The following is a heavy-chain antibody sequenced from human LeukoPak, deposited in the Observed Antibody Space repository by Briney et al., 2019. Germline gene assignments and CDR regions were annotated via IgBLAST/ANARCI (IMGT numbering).Heavy chain of an antibody. CDR1: GGSISSSGYY. D-gene: IGHD4-17*01. CDR2: IHNSGGT. Sequence: NPSETLSLTCTVSGGSISSSGYYWGWIRQPPGKGLEWIGSIHNSGGTYYNPSLNSRVTITVDTSKNQFSLKLSSVTAADTAVYYCARSQLMDGDYVGSLSWGQGTLVTVSS. J-gene: IGHJ4*02. V-gene: IGHV4-39*07. CDR3: ARSQLMDGDYVGSLS.